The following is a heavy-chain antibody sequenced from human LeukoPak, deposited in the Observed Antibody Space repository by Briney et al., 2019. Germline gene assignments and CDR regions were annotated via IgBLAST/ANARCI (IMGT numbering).Heavy chain of an antibody. CDR2: IDHSGST. CDR3: ARLKATVSIHAYFDS. V-gene: IGHV4-61*05. D-gene: IGHD4-17*01. J-gene: IGHJ4*02. Sequence: SETLSLTCTVSGGSISSSAYHWGWIRQPPGKGLEWIGYIDHSGSTNYNPSLKSRVSISSDTSKNQFSLELSSVTAADTAVYYCARLKATVSIHAYFDSWGQGTLVTVSS. CDR1: GGSISSSAYH.